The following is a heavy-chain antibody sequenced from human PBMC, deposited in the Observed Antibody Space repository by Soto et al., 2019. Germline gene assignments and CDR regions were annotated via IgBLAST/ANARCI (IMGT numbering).Heavy chain of an antibody. CDR3: TEDRYCSSTSCYAGYY. V-gene: IGHV3-23*01. Sequence: EVQLLESGGGLVQPGGSLRLSCAASGFPFSSYAMSWVLQAPGKGLEWVSGISGSGGSTSVADSVKGRFTISRDNSKNTLYLQMNSLRAEDSAVYYCTEDRYCSSTSCYAGYYWGQGTLVTVSS. J-gene: IGHJ4*02. CDR2: ISGSGGST. D-gene: IGHD2-2*01. CDR1: GFPFSSYA.